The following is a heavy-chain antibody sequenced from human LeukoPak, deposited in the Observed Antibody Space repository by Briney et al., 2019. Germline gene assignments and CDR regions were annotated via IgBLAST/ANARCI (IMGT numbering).Heavy chain of an antibody. CDR1: GVSISSGGYY. Sequence: PSETLSLTCTVSGVSISSGGYYWSWIRQHPGKGLKWIGYIYYSGSTHYNPSLKSRVRISVDTSKNQFSLKLSSVTAADTAVYYCARGPYYYDSKTFDYWGQGTLVTVSS. J-gene: IGHJ4*02. D-gene: IGHD3-22*01. V-gene: IGHV4-31*03. CDR3: ARGPYYYDSKTFDY. CDR2: IYYSGST.